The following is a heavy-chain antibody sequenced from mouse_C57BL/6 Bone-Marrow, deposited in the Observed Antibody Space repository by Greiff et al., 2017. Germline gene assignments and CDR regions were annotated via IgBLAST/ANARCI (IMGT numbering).Heavy chain of an antibody. J-gene: IGHJ3*01. CDR2: IYPGGGYT. Sequence: QVQLQQSGAELVRPGTSMKMSCKASGYTFTNYWIGWAKQRPGHGLEWIGDIYPGGGYTNYNEKFKGKATLTADKSSSTAYMQFSSLTSEDSAIYYCARYDYGGGLAYWGQGTLVTVSA. V-gene: IGHV1-63*01. CDR1: GYTFTNYW. CDR3: ARYDYGGGLAY. D-gene: IGHD2-4*01.